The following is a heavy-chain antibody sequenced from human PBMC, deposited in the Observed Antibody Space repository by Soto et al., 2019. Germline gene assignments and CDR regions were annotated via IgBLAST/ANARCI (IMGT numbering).Heavy chain of an antibody. D-gene: IGHD4-4*01. CDR2: ISYDGSNK. J-gene: IGHJ6*02. CDR3: ARGVYSKSYYYYYGMDV. V-gene: IGHV3-30-3*01. Sequence: GSLRLSCAASGFTFSSYAMHWVRQAPGKGLEWVAVISYDGSNKYYADSVKGRFTISRDNSKNTLYLQMNSLRAEDTAVYYCARGVYSKSYYYYYGMDVWGQGTTVTVSS. CDR1: GFTFSSYA.